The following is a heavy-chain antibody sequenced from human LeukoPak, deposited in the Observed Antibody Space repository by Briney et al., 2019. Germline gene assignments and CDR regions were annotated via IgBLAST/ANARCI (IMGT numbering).Heavy chain of an antibody. CDR3: ARHGSSNRPSRNYYYYYGMDV. CDR2: IYPGDSDT. V-gene: IGHV5-51*01. CDR1: GYIFTSYW. D-gene: IGHD6-13*01. J-gene: IGHJ6*02. Sequence: GESLKISCKGSGYIFTSYWIGWVRQMPGKGLEWMGIIYPGDSDTRYSPSFQGQVTISADKSISTAYLQWSSLKASDTAMYYCARHGSSNRPSRNYYYYYGMDVWGQGTTVTVSS.